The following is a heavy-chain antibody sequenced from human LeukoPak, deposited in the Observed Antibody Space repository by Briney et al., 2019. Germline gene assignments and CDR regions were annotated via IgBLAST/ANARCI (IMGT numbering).Heavy chain of an antibody. D-gene: IGHD3-22*01. CDR2: ISYDGSNK. J-gene: IGHJ5*02. Sequence: GGSLRLSCAASGFTFSSYAMHWVRQAPGKGLEWVAVISYDGSNKYYADSVKGRFTISRDNSKNTLYLQMNSLRAEDTAVYYCARGDDSSGYYYLKWFDPWGQGTLVTVSS. CDR1: GFTFSSYA. V-gene: IGHV3-30-3*01. CDR3: ARGDDSSGYYYLKWFDP.